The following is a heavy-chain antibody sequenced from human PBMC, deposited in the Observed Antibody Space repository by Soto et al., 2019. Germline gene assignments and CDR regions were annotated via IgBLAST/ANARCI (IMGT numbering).Heavy chain of an antibody. Sequence: GGSLRLSCAASGFTFSRYWMHWVRQAPGKGLEWVSRINSDGSTTSYADSVKGRFTISRDNAKNTQYLQMNSLRAEDTAVYYCARVLTGSWNWFDPWGQGTPVTVSS. CDR1: GFTFSRYW. CDR2: INSDGSTT. V-gene: IGHV3-74*01. D-gene: IGHD6-13*01. CDR3: ARVLTGSWNWFDP. J-gene: IGHJ5*02.